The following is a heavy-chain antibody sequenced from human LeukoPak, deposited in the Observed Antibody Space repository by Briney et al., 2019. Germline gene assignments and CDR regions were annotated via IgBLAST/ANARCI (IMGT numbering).Heavy chain of an antibody. J-gene: IGHJ5*02. CDR2: ISGYNGNT. V-gene: IGHV1-18*01. CDR3: ARLVGYCSSTSCYGWFDP. Sequence: ASVKVSCKASGYTFTSYGISWVRQAPGQGLEWMGWISGYNGNTNYAQKLQGRVTMTTDTSTSTAYMELRSLRSDDTAVYYCARLVGYCSSTSCYGWFDPWGQGTLVTVSS. CDR1: GYTFTSYG. D-gene: IGHD2-2*01.